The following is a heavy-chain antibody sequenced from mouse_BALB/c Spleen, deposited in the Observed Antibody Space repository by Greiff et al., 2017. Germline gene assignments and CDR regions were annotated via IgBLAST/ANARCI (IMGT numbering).Heavy chain of an antibody. J-gene: IGHJ3*01. CDR2: ISYDGSN. V-gene: IGHV3-6*02. D-gene: IGHD2-1*01. CDR3: AREELQTWFAY. CDR1: GYSITSGYF. Sequence: EVQLQESGPGLVKPSQSLSLTCSVTGYSITSGYFWNWIRQFPGNILEWMGYISYDGSNNYNPSLNNRISITRDTSKNQFFLKLTSVTTEDTATYCCAREELQTWFAYWGQGTLVTVSA.